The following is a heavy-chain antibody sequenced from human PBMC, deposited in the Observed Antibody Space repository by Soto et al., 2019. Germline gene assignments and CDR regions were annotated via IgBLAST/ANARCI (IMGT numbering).Heavy chain of an antibody. Sequence: QTGGSLRLSCAASGFTFSSYGMHWVRQAPGKGLEWVAVISYDGSNKYYADSVKGRFTISRDNSKNTLYLQMNSLRVEDTAVYYCAKGPPEGAQPAGFDYWGQGTLVTVSS. CDR1: GFTFSSYG. CDR2: ISYDGSNK. CDR3: AKGPPEGAQPAGFDY. D-gene: IGHD1-26*01. V-gene: IGHV3-30*18. J-gene: IGHJ4*02.